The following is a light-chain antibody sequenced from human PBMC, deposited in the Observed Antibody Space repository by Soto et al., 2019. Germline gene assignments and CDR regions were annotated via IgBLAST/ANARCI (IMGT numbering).Light chain of an antibody. CDR3: SSYTSSSTYV. Sequence: QSVLTQPPSVPGSPGQSVAISCTGTSSDVGNSNGVSWYHQPPGTAPKLIIYDVNNRPSGVPDRFSGSKSGNTASLTISGLQDEDEGDYYCSSYTSSSTYVFGTGTKVTVL. CDR1: SSDVGNSNG. CDR2: DVN. V-gene: IGLV2-18*02. J-gene: IGLJ1*01.